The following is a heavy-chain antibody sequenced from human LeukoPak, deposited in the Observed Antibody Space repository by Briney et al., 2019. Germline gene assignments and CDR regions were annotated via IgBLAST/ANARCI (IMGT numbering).Heavy chain of an antibody. V-gene: IGHV4-39*01. J-gene: IGHJ6*02. CDR3: ARGRTSTAVAGTGIYYYYGMDV. D-gene: IGHD6-19*01. Sequence: SETLSLTCTVSGVSIRSSSYFWAWIRQPPGKGLEWIGSIYYTGNTHNNPSLKSRVTLSVDTSKNQFSLKLSSVTAADTAVYYCARGRTSTAVAGTGIYYYYGMDVWGQGTTVTVSS. CDR2: IYYTGNT. CDR1: GVSIRSSSYF.